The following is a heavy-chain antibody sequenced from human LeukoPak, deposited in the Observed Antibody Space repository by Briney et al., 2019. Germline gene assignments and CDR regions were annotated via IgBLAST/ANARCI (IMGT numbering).Heavy chain of an antibody. D-gene: IGHD3-3*01. Sequence: SETLSLTCTVSGGSISSYYWSWIRQPPGKGLEWIGYIYTSGSTNYNPSLKSRVTISVDTSKSQFSLKLSSVTAADTAVYYCASGPLHYDFWSGMDVWGKGTTVTVSS. CDR2: IYTSGST. V-gene: IGHV4-4*09. CDR1: GGSISSYY. J-gene: IGHJ6*03. CDR3: ASGPLHYDFWSGMDV.